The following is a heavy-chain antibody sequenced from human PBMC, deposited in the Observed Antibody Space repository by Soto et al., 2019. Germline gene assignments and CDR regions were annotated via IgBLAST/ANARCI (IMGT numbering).Heavy chain of an antibody. V-gene: IGHV3-33*01. CDR3: ARDQLGRSFYYGMDV. Sequence: QVQLVESGGGVVQPGRSLRLSCAPSGFTFSNYGMHWVRQAPGKGLEWVAVIWSDGNNKYYVDSVQGRFTISRDNSKNTLYLQMNSLRAEDTAVYYCARDQLGRSFYYGMDVWGQGTTVTVSS. CDR2: IWSDGNNK. CDR1: GFTFSNYG. D-gene: IGHD1-1*01. J-gene: IGHJ6*02.